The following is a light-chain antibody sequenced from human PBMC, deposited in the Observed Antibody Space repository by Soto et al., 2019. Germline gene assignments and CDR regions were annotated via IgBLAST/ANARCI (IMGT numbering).Light chain of an antibody. J-gene: IGKJ1*01. Sequence: EIVLTQSPGTLSLSPGERATLSCRASQSVRSSYLAWYQQKPGQTPRLLIYGASSRATGIPDRFSGSGSGTDFTLTIRRLEPEDFAVYYCKQYGSSPLTFGQGTKVDIK. V-gene: IGKV3-20*01. CDR1: QSVRSSY. CDR3: KQYGSSPLT. CDR2: GAS.